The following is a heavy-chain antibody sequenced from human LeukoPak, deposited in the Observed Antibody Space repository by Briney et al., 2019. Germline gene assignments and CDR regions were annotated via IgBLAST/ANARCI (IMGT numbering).Heavy chain of an antibody. Sequence: PSQTLSLTCTVSGGSISSGSYYWSWIRQPPGKGLEWIGRIYTSGTTNYNPSLESRVSMSVDTSQDQLSLQLNSVTAADTAVYYCAREGGGSSYFDYWGQGTLVTVSS. J-gene: IGHJ4*02. V-gene: IGHV4-61*02. D-gene: IGHD1-26*01. CDR1: GGSISSGSYY. CDR3: AREGGGSSYFDY. CDR2: IYTSGTT.